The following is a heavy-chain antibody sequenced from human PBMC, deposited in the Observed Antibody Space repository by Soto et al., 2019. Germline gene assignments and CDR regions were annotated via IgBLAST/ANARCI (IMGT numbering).Heavy chain of an antibody. J-gene: IGHJ4*02. CDR1: GGSFSGYY. V-gene: IGHV4-34*01. CDR2: INHSGST. CDR3: ARDVPFDY. Sequence: SQTLSLTCAVYGGSFSGYYWSWIRQPPGKGLEWIGEINHSGSTNYNPSLKSRVTISVDTSKNQFSLKLSSVTAADTAVYYCARDVPFDYWGQGTLVTVSS. D-gene: IGHD2-2*01.